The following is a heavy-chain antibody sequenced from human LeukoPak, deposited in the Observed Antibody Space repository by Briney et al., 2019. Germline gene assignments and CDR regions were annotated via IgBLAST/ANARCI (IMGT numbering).Heavy chain of an antibody. V-gene: IGHV3-7*04. J-gene: IGHJ4*02. CDR1: GFTFSSYS. D-gene: IGHD3-3*01. CDR2: IKQDGSEK. CDR3: ARAYYDFWSGYGLRY. Sequence: TGGSLRLSCAASGFTFSSYSMSWVRQAPGKGLEWVANIKQDGSEKYYVDSVKGRFTISRDNAKNSLYLQMNSLRAEDTAVYYCARAYYDFWSGYGLRYWGQGILVTVSS.